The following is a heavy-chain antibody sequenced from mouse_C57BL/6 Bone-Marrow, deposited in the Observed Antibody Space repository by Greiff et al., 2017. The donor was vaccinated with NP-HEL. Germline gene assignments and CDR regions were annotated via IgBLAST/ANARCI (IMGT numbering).Heavy chain of an antibody. V-gene: IGHV1-81*01. Sequence: QVQLQQSGAELARPGASVKLSCKASGYTFTSYGISWVKQRTGQGLEWIGEIYPRSGNTYYNEKFKGKATLSADKSSSTAYMGLRSRTSEDSAVYFCAREDYGNFFDYWGQGTTLTVSS. D-gene: IGHD2-1*01. CDR1: GYTFTSYG. J-gene: IGHJ2*01. CDR2: IYPRSGNT. CDR3: AREDYGNFFDY.